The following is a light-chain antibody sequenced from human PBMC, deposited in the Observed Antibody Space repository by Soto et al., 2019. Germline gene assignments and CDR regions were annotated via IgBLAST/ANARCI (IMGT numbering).Light chain of an antibody. Sequence: QSALTQPASVSGSPGQSFTISCTGTSSDVGAHHSVSWYQQHPGKAPKLNIFDVSNRPSGVSNRFSGSKSGNTASLTISGLHAEDDADYYCSSFTDTGTVMFGGGTQLTVL. V-gene: IGLV2-14*03. CDR2: DVS. CDR1: SSDVGAHHS. CDR3: SSFTDTGTVM. J-gene: IGLJ7*01.